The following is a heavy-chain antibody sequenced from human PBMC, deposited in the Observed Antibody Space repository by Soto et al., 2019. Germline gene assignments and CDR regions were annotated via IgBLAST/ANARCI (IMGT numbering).Heavy chain of an antibody. V-gene: IGHV4-61*08. Sequence: SETLTLTCAVSGGSISIRDYYWIWTRQPPGKGLQWIGYIYYSGSTTYNPSLKSRVTISVDSSKNQFSLKLDSVTPADTAVYYCARVRGTAGKRYFDYWGPGTLVTVSS. D-gene: IGHD6-13*01. J-gene: IGHJ4*02. CDR3: ARVRGTAGKRYFDY. CDR1: GGSISIRDYY. CDR2: IYYSGST.